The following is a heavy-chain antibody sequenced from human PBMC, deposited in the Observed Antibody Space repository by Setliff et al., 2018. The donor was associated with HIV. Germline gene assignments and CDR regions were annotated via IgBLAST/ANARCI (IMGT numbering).Heavy chain of an antibody. CDR2: ISTSGAKT. J-gene: IGHJ4*02. D-gene: IGHD3-10*02. V-gene: IGHV3-23*01. CDR1: GFTVSSNY. Sequence: GGSLRLSCAASGFTVSSNYMSWVRQAPGKGLEWVSTISTSGAKTYDADSMKGRFTISRDNSKNTVYLQMNSLTAEDTAVYYCARENYYVTEYWGQGTLVTVSS. CDR3: ARENYYVTEY.